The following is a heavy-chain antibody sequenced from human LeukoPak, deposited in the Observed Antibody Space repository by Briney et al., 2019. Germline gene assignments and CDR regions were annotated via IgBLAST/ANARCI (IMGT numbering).Heavy chain of an antibody. CDR2: ISNDGSNQ. CDR1: GFTFSSCG. V-gene: IGHV3-30-3*01. CDR3: ARPQNSGAIMSFLIDS. J-gene: IGHJ4*02. Sequence: GTSLRLSCAVSGFTFSSCGMHWVRQAPGKGLEWVAVISNDGSNQIYGASVKGRFTISRDNSKNTLYLQMNSLRAEDTAVYYCARPQNSGAIMSFLIDSWGQGTLVTVSS. D-gene: IGHD4/OR15-4a*01.